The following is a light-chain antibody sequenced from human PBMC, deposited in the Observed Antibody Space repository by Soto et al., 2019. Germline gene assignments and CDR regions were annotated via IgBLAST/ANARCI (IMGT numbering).Light chain of an antibody. CDR1: QSVSTK. V-gene: IGKV3-15*01. CDR3: QQHDQGWT. CDR2: AAS. J-gene: IGKJ1*01. Sequence: EMVMTQSPATLSVSLGERATLSCRASQSVSTKLVWYQQKPGQAPRLLIYAASTRATGIPARFSDSGSGTEFTLTISSLQSEDFAVYYCQQHDQGWTFGQGTKVEIK.